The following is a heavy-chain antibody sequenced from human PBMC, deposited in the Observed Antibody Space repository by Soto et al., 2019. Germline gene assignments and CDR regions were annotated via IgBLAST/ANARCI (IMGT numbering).Heavy chain of an antibody. CDR3: ARVGIVVVPAAIHSNPNWFDP. CDR1: GGSFSGYY. D-gene: IGHD2-2*01. J-gene: IGHJ5*02. CDR2: SNPSGST. Sequence: QVQLQQWGAGLLKPSETLSLTCAVYGGSFSGYYWSWIRQPPGKGLEWIGESNPSGSTHYNPSLKSRVTISVDTSKNQFSLKLSSVTAADTAVYYCARVGIVVVPAAIHSNPNWFDPWGQGTLVTVSS. V-gene: IGHV4-34*01.